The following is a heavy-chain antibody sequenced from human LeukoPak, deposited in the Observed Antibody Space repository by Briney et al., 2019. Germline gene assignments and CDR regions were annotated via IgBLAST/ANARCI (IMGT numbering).Heavy chain of an antibody. CDR1: GDSITNYF. D-gene: IGHD4-17*01. CDR2: LFYNGNN. J-gene: IGHJ5*02. V-gene: IGHV4-59*01. Sequence: AETLSLTCSVSGDSITNYFWTWLRQPPGKGLEWVGYLFYNGNNNYNPSLRGRVTISVDTSKNQFSLTLTSVTAADTGIYYCAIDIRGNGDFSPWGQGTLVAVSS. CDR3: AIDIRGNGDFSP.